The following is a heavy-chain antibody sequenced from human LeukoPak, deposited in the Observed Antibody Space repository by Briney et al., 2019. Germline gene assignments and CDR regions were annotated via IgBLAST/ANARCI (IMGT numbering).Heavy chain of an antibody. CDR3: ARYAGLHRPFDI. CDR1: GYSFPNFW. CDR2: IYPDDSDT. Sequence: GESLKISCTGSGYSFPNFWIGWVRQLPGKGLEWMGLIYPDDSDTTYSPSFQGQVTISADKSISSAYLRWGGLKASDTAMYYCARYAGLHRPFDIWGQGTMVTVSS. J-gene: IGHJ3*02. D-gene: IGHD2-21*02. V-gene: IGHV5-51*01.